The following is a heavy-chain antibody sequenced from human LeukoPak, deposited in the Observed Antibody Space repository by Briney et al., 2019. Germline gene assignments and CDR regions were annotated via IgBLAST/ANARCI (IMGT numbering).Heavy chain of an antibody. V-gene: IGHV4-59*08. D-gene: IGHD3-10*01. CDR3: ARSPAGHSGSYSDDAFDI. J-gene: IGHJ3*02. CDR2: IYYNGST. Sequence: SETLSLTCTVSGGSISSYYWSWIRQPPGKGLEWIGYIYYNGSTNYNPSLKSRVTISVDTSKNQFSLKLSSVIAADTAVYYCARSPAGHSGSYSDDAFDIWGQGTMVTVSS. CDR1: GGSISSYY.